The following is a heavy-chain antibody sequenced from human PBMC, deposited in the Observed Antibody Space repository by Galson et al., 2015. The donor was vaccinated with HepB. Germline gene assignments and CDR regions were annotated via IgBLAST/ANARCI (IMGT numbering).Heavy chain of an antibody. J-gene: IGHJ4*02. CDR1: GFTFSSYG. V-gene: IGHV3-21*01. D-gene: IGHD1-26*01. Sequence: SLRLSCAASGFTFSSYGMHWVRQAPGKGLEWVSSISSSSSYIYYADSVKGRFTISRDNAKNSLYLQMNSLRAEDTAVYYCARDGGGRGIVGATPLGYWGQGTLVTVSS. CDR2: ISSSSSYI. CDR3: ARDGGGRGIVGATPLGY.